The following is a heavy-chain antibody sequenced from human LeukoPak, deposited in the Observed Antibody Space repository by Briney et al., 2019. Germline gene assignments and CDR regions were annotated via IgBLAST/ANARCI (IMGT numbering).Heavy chain of an antibody. V-gene: IGHV3-23*01. CDR2: IRDSGDST. D-gene: IGHD6-13*01. Sequence: PGGSLRLSCAVSGFTFSNYGMSWVRQVPGKGLEWVSAIRDSGDSTYYADSVRGRFTISRDNSKNTLYLQMNSLRAEDTAIYYCARHSSSWPYNWFDPWGQGTLVTVSS. J-gene: IGHJ5*02. CDR3: ARHSSSWPYNWFDP. CDR1: GFTFSNYG.